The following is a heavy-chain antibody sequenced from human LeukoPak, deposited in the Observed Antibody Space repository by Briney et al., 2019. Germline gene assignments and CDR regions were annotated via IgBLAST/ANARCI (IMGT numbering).Heavy chain of an antibody. J-gene: IGHJ6*02. Sequence: SVKVSCKASGGTFSSYAISWVRQAPGQGLEWMGGIIPIFGTANYAQKFQGRVTITADESTSTVYMELSSLRTEDTAVYYCASVYLYGMDVWGQGTTVTVSS. V-gene: IGHV1-69*13. D-gene: IGHD2-8*01. CDR3: ASVYLYGMDV. CDR1: GGTFSSYA. CDR2: IIPIFGTA.